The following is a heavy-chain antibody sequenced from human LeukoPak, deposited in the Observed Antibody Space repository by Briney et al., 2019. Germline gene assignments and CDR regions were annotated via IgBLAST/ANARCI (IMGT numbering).Heavy chain of an antibody. CDR3: GHTTIASAGPFLDY. V-gene: IGHV2-5*02. CDR1: GFSLSTSGVG. J-gene: IGHJ4*02. CDR2: IYWDDDK. D-gene: IGHD6-13*01. Sequence: SGPTLVKPTQTLTLTCTLSGFSLSTSGVGVGWIRQPPGKALEWLALIYWDDDKRYSPSLKSRLTITKDTSKNQVVLIMTNMDPVDTATYYCGHTTIASAGPFLDYWGQGTLVTVSS.